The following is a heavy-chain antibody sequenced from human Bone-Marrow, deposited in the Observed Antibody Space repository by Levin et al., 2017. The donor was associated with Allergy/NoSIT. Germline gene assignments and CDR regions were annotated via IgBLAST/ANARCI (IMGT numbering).Heavy chain of an antibody. Sequence: GESLKISCEASGFTFSNHAMNWVRQAPGKGLEWVAYITGSSNTIQYADSVKGRFTIFRDNAKNSLYLQMNSLRVEDTAVYYCVRDPSFADSSGGNFDHWGQGTLVTVSS. CDR2: ITGSSNTI. CDR3: VRDPSFADSSGGNFDH. D-gene: IGHD3-10*01. CDR1: GFTFSNHA. V-gene: IGHV3-48*01. J-gene: IGHJ4*02.